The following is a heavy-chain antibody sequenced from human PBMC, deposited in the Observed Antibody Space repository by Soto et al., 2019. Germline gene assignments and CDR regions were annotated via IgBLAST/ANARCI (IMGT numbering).Heavy chain of an antibody. CDR1: GYTFTAYA. D-gene: IGHD3-16*02. J-gene: IGHJ4*02. CDR2: INAGNGNT. V-gene: IGHV1-3*05. Sequence: QVQLVQSGAEEKKPGASVKVFCQASGYTFTAYAIHWVRKAPGQRLEWMGWINAGNGNTRYLQKFQTRINITRDTSASTAYMELSSLTFADTAVYYCARSAISPFGGLIGPFDYWGQGNLVAVSS. CDR3: ARSAISPFGGLIGPFDY.